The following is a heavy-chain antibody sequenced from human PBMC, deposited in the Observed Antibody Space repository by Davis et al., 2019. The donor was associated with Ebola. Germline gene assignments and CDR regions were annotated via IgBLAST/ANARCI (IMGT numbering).Heavy chain of an antibody. CDR3: ARLGSGSYLLGAFDI. Sequence: ASVKVSCKASGYTFISYAMHWVRQAPGQRLEWMGWINAGNGNTKYSQKFQGRVTITRDTSASTAYMELSSLRSEDTAVYYCARLGSGSYLLGAFDIWGQGTMVTVSS. CDR1: GYTFISYA. CDR2: INAGNGNT. D-gene: IGHD1-26*01. J-gene: IGHJ3*02. V-gene: IGHV1-3*01.